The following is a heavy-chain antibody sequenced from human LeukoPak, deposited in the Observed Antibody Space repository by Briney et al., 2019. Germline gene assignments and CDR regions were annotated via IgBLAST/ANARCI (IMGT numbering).Heavy chain of an antibody. Sequence: GGSLRLSCAASGFTISNYWMSWVRQAPGKGLEWVANIRQHGSEKYYVDSVKGRFTISRDNAKNSLYLQMNSLRAEDTAVYYCARDSYDSTFFDYWGQGTLVTVSS. J-gene: IGHJ4*02. CDR1: GFTISNYW. V-gene: IGHV3-7*03. CDR3: ARDSYDSTFFDY. CDR2: IRQHGSEK. D-gene: IGHD3-22*01.